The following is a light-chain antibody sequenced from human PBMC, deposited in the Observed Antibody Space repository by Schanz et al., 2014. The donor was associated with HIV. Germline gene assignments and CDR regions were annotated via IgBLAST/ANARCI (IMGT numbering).Light chain of an antibody. J-gene: IGLJ1*01. CDR3: QSYDSSLSGPYV. Sequence: QSVLTQPPSASGTPGQRVTISCSGSSSNIGSNYVYWYQQLPGTAPKLLIYRNNQRPSGVPDRFSGSKSGTSASLAITGLQAEDEADYYCQSYDSSLSGPYVFGTGTKLTVL. CDR2: RNN. V-gene: IGLV1-47*01. CDR1: SSNIGSNY.